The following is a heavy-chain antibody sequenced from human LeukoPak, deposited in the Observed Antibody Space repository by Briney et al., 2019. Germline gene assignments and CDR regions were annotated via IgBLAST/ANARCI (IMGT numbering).Heavy chain of an antibody. CDR3: ARDGGLVITPYMDV. V-gene: IGHV1-69*05. CDR2: IIPIFGTA. CDR1: GGTFSSYA. D-gene: IGHD3-16*01. Sequence: GASVKVSCKASGGTFSSYAISWVRQVPGQGLEWLGRIIPIFGTANYAQKFQGRVTITTDESTSTAYMELSSLRSEDTAVYYCARDGGLVITPYMDVWVKGTTVTVSS. J-gene: IGHJ6*03.